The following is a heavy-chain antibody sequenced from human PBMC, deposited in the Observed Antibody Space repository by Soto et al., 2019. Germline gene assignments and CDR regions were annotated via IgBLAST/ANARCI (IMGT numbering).Heavy chain of an antibody. Sequence: ASVKVSCKASGYTFTSHDINWMRQTTGQGLEWMGWMNPNSGHTNSAQKFQGRVTMTRDTSINTAYMELTNLRSEDTAIYYCASDMSTTWGQGTLVTVS. CDR3: ASDMSTT. CDR1: GYTFTSHD. D-gene: IGHD2-2*01. V-gene: IGHV1-8*01. CDR2: MNPNSGHT. J-gene: IGHJ5*02.